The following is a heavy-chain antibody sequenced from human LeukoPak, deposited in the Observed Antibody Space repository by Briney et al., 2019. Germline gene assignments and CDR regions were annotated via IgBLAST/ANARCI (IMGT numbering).Heavy chain of an antibody. J-gene: IGHJ1*01. CDR2: MNPNSGNT. CDR1: GYTFTSYD. CDR3: ARGRYGYSSSWYVGSAEYFQH. D-gene: IGHD6-13*01. V-gene: IGHV1-8*03. Sequence: ASVKVSCKASGYTFTSYDINWVRQATGQGLEWMGWMNPNSGNTGYAQKFQGRVTITRNTSISTAYMELSSLGSEDTAVYYCARGRYGYSSSWYVGSAEYFQHWGQGTLVTVSS.